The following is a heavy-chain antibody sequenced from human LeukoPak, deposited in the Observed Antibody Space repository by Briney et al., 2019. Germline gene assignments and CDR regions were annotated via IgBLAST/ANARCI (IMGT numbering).Heavy chain of an antibody. J-gene: IGHJ5*02. CDR2: IYYSGST. D-gene: IGHD4-11*01. CDR1: GGSFSGYY. CDR3: ARQPMTAVTTYWFDP. V-gene: IGHV4-31*11. Sequence: SETLSLTCAVYGGSFSGYYWSWIRQHPGKGLEWIGYIYYSGSTYYNPSLKSRVTISVDTSKNQFSLKLSSVTAADTAVYYCARQPMTAVTTYWFDPWGQGTLVTVSS.